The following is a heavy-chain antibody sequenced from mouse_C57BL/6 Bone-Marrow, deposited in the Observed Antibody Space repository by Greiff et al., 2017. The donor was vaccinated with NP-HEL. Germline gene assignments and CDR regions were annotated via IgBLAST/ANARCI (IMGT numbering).Heavy chain of an antibody. CDR1: GYSFTGYF. J-gene: IGHJ3*01. Sequence: EVQRVESGPELVKPGDSVKISCKASGYSFTGYFMNWVMQSHGKSLEWIGRINPYNGDTFYNQKFKGKATLTVDKSSSTAHMELRSLTSEDSAVYYCARYPYYSNYVGWFAYWGQGTLVTVSA. V-gene: IGHV1-20*01. CDR3: ARYPYYSNYVGWFAY. CDR2: INPYNGDT. D-gene: IGHD2-5*01.